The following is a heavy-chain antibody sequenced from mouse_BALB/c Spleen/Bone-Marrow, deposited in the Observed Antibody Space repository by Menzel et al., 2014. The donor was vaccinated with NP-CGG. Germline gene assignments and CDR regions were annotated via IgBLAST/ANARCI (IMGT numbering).Heavy chain of an antibody. CDR1: GISIXTGNYR. D-gene: IGHD2-1*01. CDR3: ARDGNYDGYFDY. CDR2: IYYSGTI. Sequence: EVQLQQSGPGLVKPSQTVSLTCTVTGISIXTGNYRWSWIRQFPGNKLEWIGYIYYSGTITYNPSLTSRTTITRDTSKNQFFLEMNSLTAEDTATYYCARDGNYDGYFDYWGQGTTLTVSS. J-gene: IGHJ2*01. V-gene: IGHV3-5*02.